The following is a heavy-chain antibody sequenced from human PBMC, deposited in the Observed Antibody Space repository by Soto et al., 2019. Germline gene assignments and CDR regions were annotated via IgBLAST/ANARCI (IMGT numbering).Heavy chain of an antibody. Sequence: LRLSCAASGFTFSSYSMNWVRQAPGKGLEWVSSISSSSSYIYYADSVKGRFTISRDNAKNSLYLQMNSLRAEDTAVYYCALSPFTMVKYYYGMDVWGQGTTVTVSS. CDR2: ISSSSSYI. J-gene: IGHJ6*02. D-gene: IGHD3-10*01. CDR3: ALSPFTMVKYYYGMDV. CDR1: GFTFSSYS. V-gene: IGHV3-21*01.